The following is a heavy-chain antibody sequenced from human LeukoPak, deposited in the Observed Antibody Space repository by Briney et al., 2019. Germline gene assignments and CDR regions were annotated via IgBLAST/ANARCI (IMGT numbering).Heavy chain of an antibody. D-gene: IGHD6-19*01. CDR1: GGTFSSYA. J-gene: IGHJ4*02. CDR3: ARRAVAGSKDDY. CDR2: IIPILGIA. V-gene: IGHV1-69*04. Sequence: ASVKVSCKASGGTFSSYAISWVRQAPGQGLEWMGRIIPILGIANYAQKFQGRVTITADKSTSTAYMELSSLGSEDTAVYYCARRAVAGSKDDYWGQGTLVTVSS.